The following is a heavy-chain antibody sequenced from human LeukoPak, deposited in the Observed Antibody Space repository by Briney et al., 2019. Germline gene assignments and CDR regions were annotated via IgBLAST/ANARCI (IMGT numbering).Heavy chain of an antibody. CDR3: AKDSYRELSLDAFDI. Sequence: GGSLRLSCAASGFTFSSYAMSWVRQAPGKGLEWVSAISGSGGSTYYADSVKGRFTISRDNSKNMLYLQMNSLRAEDTAVYYCAKDSYRELSLDAFDIWGQGTMVTVSS. J-gene: IGHJ3*02. CDR2: ISGSGGST. CDR1: GFTFSSYA. D-gene: IGHD3-16*02. V-gene: IGHV3-23*01.